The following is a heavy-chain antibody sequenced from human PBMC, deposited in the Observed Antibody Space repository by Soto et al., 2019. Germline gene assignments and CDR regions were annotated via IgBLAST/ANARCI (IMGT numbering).Heavy chain of an antibody. V-gene: IGHV1-69*12. CDR3: ARHVPAAGYYYGMDV. Sequence: QVQLVQSGAEVKKPGSSVKVSCKASGGTFSSYAISWVRQAPGQGLEWMGGIIPIFGTANYAQKFQGRARINADESTSTAYMERSSLRSEDTAVYYWARHVPAAGYYYGMDVWGQGTTVTVSS. CDR2: IIPIFGTA. J-gene: IGHJ6*02. CDR1: GGTFSSYA. D-gene: IGHD2-2*01.